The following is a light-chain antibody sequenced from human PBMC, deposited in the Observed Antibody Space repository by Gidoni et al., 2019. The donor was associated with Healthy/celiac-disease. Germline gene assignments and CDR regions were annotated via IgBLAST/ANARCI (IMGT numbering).Light chain of an antibody. Sequence: DIVMTQSPASLAVSLGDKATINCKSSHSVFYSSNNKNYLAWYLHKPGQPPKLLIYWASTRESGVPDRFSGRGSGTDFTLTISSLQTEDVAVYYCQQYYSTPYTFGQGTKLEIK. J-gene: IGKJ2*01. CDR3: QQYYSTPYT. CDR1: HSVFYSSNNKNY. CDR2: WAS. V-gene: IGKV4-1*01.